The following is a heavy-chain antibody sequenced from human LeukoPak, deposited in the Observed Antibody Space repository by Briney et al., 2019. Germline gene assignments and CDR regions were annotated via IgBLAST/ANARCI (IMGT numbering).Heavy chain of an antibody. CDR1: GYTLTELS. V-gene: IGHV1-24*01. J-gene: IGHJ4*02. D-gene: IGHD3-10*01. CDR2: FDPEDGET. Sequence: ASVKVSCKVSGYTLTELSMHWVRQAPGKGLEWMGGFDPEDGETIYAQKFQGRVTMTEDTSTDTAYMELSSLRSEDTAVYYCATDSPYGSGSETTPHKKPPQPNFDYWGQGTLVTVSS. CDR3: ATDSPYGSGSETTPHKKPPQPNFDY.